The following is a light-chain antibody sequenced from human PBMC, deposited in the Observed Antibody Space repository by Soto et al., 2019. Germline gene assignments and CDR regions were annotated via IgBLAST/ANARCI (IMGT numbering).Light chain of an antibody. CDR3: QQSYSTPMYT. Sequence: DIQMTQSPSSLSESVGDRVTITCRASPSISSYLNWYQQKPGKAPKLLIYAASSLQSGVPSRFSGSGSGTDFTLTISSLQPEDFATYYCQQSYSTPMYTFGQGTKLEIK. V-gene: IGKV1-39*01. CDR1: PSISSY. J-gene: IGKJ2*01. CDR2: AAS.